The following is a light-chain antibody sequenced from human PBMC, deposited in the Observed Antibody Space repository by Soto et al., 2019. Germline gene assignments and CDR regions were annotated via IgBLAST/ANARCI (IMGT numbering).Light chain of an antibody. J-gene: IGLJ2*01. CDR1: SGHSSYA. Sequence: QLVLTQSPSASASLGASVKLTCTLSSGHSSYAIAWHQQQPEKGPRYLMKLNSDGNHSKGDGIPNRFSGSSSGAERYLTISSLQSEDEADYYCQTWGTGIVVFGGGTKVTVL. V-gene: IGLV4-69*01. CDR2: LNSDGNH. CDR3: QTWGTGIVV.